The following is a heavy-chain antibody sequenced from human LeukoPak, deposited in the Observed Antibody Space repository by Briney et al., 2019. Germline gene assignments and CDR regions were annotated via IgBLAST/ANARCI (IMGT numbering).Heavy chain of an antibody. Sequence: GGSLRLSCAASGFTVSSNYMSWVRQAPGKGLEWVSDIYSGGSTYYADSVKGRLTISRDNSKNTLYLQMNSLRAEDTAVYYCARAIPLWPTPFDYWGQGTLVTVSS. J-gene: IGHJ4*02. D-gene: IGHD5-18*01. CDR3: ARAIPLWPTPFDY. CDR1: GFTVSSNY. CDR2: IYSGGST. V-gene: IGHV3-66*01.